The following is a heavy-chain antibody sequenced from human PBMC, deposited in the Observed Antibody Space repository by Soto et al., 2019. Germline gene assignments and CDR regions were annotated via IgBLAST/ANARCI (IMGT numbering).Heavy chain of an antibody. J-gene: IGHJ3*02. CDR3: ARDVPYGERLYDAFDI. CDR2: IIPILGIA. D-gene: IGHD3-10*01. CDR1: GGTFSSYT. Sequence: ASVMVSCKASGGTFSSYTISWVRQAPGQGLEWMGRIIPILGIANYAQKFQGRVTITADKSTSTAYMELRSLRSDDTAVYYCARDVPYGERLYDAFDIWGQGTMVTVSS. V-gene: IGHV1-69*04.